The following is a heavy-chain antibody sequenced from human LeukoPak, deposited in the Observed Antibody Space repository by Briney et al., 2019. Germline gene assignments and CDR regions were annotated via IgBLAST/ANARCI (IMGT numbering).Heavy chain of an antibody. CDR3: ARADRLHGGPYLIGP. J-gene: IGHJ5*02. Sequence: PRASVKVSCKTSGYSFTDHYMHWVRQAPGQGLEWMGWINPNSGGTSSAQKFQGRVTMTRDTSITTVYMEVSWLTSDDTAIYYCARADRLHGGPYLIGPWGQGTLVTVSS. CDR2: INPNSGGT. D-gene: IGHD2-21*01. CDR1: GYSFTDHY. V-gene: IGHV1-2*02.